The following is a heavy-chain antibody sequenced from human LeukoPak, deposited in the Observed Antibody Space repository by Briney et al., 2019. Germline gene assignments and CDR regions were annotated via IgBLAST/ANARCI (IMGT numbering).Heavy chain of an antibody. CDR2: SSGHNGDT. Sequence: GASVKVSCKASGYNFNNYGISWVRQAPGQRLELLGWSSGHNGDTNYAQKIQGRVTLTTDTFTRTAYMELRSLRSDDTAIYFCARDISAVAIDNWGQGTLIIVSS. J-gene: IGHJ4*02. D-gene: IGHD6-19*01. CDR1: GYNFNNYG. CDR3: ARDISAVAIDN. V-gene: IGHV1-18*01.